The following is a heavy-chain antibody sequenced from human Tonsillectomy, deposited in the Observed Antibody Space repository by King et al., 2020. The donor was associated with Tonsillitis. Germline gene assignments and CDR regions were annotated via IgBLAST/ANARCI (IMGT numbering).Heavy chain of an antibody. D-gene: IGHD2-21*02. CDR3: AKTDGDCLDY. V-gene: IGHV3-30*02. CDR2: VLYDGNNQ. J-gene: IGHJ4*02. Sequence: VQLVESGGGVVQPGGSLRLSCAASGFTFSSFGMHWVRQAPGKGLEWVAFVLYDGNNQYYADSVKGRFTISRDNSKRTLSLQMNSLRGEDTALYYCAKTDGDCLDYWGQGTLVIVSS. CDR1: GFTFSSFG.